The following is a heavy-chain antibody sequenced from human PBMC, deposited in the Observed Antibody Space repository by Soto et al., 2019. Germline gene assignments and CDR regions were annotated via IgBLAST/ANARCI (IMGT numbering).Heavy chain of an antibody. CDR3: ATMNWDYGEYDS. CDR1: GYNFSNYY. Sequence: PGESLKISCEGSGYNFSNYYISWVRHLPGKGLEWMGRVDPSDSYTNYSPSFQGHVSISADMSITTAFLLLRSLKASASGMYYCATMNWDYGEYDSWGQGTLVTVSS. J-gene: IGHJ4*02. CDR2: VDPSDSYT. V-gene: IGHV5-10-1*01. D-gene: IGHD4-17*01.